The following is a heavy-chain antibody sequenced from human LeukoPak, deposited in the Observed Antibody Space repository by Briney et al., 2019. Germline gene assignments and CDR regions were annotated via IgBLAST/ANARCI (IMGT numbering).Heavy chain of an antibody. V-gene: IGHV3-30*18. Sequence: GGSLGLSCAASGFTFSSYGMHWVRQAPGKGLEWVAVIPYDGSNKYYADSVKGRFTISRDNSKNTLYLQMNSLRAEDTAVYYCAKDRSSYGMDVWGQGTTVTVSS. CDR3: AKDRSSYGMDV. J-gene: IGHJ6*02. CDR2: IPYDGSNK. CDR1: GFTFSSYG.